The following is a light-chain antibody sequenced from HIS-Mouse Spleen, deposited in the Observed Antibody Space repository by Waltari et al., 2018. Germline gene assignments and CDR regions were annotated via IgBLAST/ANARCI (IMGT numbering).Light chain of an antibody. CDR2: EDS. CDR1: ALPKKY. CDR3: YSTDSSGNHRV. J-gene: IGLJ2*01. V-gene: IGLV3-10*01. Sequence: SYELTQPPSVSVSPGQTARITCSGDALPKKYAYWYQQKSGQAPWLVIYEDSKRPSGNPERFSGSSAGTMATLTISGAQVEDEADYYCYSTDSSGNHRVFGGGTKLTVL.